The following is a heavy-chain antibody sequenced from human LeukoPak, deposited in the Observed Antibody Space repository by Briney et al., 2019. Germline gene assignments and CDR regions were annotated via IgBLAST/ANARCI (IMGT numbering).Heavy chain of an antibody. Sequence: SETLSLTCIVYGGSLSSYYWSWVRQPAGGGLEWIGRIYTSGSTTYNPSLKSRATLSVDTSKNQFSLKLSPVTAADRAGYYCARQSGRCWQTYHYYGMDVWGQGTTVTVSS. CDR3: ARQSGRCWQTYHYYGMDV. CDR2: IYTSGST. J-gene: IGHJ6*02. D-gene: IGHD3-10*01. CDR1: GGSLSSYY. V-gene: IGHV4-59*10.